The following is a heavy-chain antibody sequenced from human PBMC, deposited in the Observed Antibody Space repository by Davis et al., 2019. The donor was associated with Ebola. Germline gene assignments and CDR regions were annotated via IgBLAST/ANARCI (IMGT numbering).Heavy chain of an antibody. CDR2: IYYSGNT. CDR3: ARGGRDGYNYYYYYYDMDV. V-gene: IGHV4-59*01. CDR1: GGSISSYY. J-gene: IGHJ6*02. D-gene: IGHD5-24*01. Sequence: MPSETLSLTCTVSGGSISSYYWSWIRQPPGKGLEWIGYIYYSGNTNYNPSLKSRVTISVDTSKNQFSLKLSSVTAADTAVYYGARGGRDGYNYYYYYYDMDVWGQGTTVTVSS.